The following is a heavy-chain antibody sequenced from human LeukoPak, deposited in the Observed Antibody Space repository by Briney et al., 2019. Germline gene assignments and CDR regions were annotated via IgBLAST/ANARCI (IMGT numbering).Heavy chain of an antibody. J-gene: IGHJ4*02. CDR1: GGTFSSYA. V-gene: IGHV1-69*05. D-gene: IGHD3-3*01. CDR3: ARGRGLRFLEWSN. CDR2: IIPIFGTA. Sequence: ASVKVSCKASGGTFSSYAISWVRQAPGQGLEWMGRIIPIFGTANYAQKFQGRVTITTDESTSTAYMELSSLRSEDTAVYYCARGRGLRFLEWSNWGQGTLVTVSS.